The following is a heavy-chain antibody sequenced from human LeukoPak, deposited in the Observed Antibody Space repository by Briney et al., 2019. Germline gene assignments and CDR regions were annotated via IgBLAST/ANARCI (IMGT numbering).Heavy chain of an antibody. V-gene: IGHV4-39*01. D-gene: IGHD6-13*01. Sequence: KPSETLSLTCTVSGGSISSSSYYWGWIRQPPGKGLEWIGSIYYSGRTYYNPSLKSRVTLSADTSKNQFLLKLSAVTAADTAVYYCARAGTERHMAYYYYYGMDVWGQGTTVTVSS. CDR3: ARAGTERHMAYYYYYGMDV. CDR2: IYYSGRT. J-gene: IGHJ6*02. CDR1: GGSISSSSYY.